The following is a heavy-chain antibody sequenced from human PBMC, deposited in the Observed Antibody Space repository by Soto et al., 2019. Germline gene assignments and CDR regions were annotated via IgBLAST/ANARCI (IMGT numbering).Heavy chain of an antibody. D-gene: IGHD2-15*01. CDR1: GGSLSGSY. CDR2: IHHSGST. CDR3: ASPGYCSDGTCYPDY. Sequence: SLTCAVYGGSLSGSYWSWIRQPPGTGLEWIGEIHHSGSTYYNPSLKSRVTLSVDTSKNQFSLKLNSVTAADTAVYYCASPGYCSDGTCYPDYWGQGTLVTVSS. V-gene: IGHV4-34*01. J-gene: IGHJ4*02.